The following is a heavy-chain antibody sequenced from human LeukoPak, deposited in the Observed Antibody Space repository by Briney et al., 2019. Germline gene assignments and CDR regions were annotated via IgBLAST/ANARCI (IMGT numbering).Heavy chain of an antibody. CDR1: GYTFTSYA. Sequence: ASVKVSCKASGYTFTSYAMHWVRQAPGQRLEWMGWINAGNGNTKYSQKFQGRVTITRDTSASTAYMELSSLRSEDTAVYYCARIGVNYGSGSHGAFDIWGQGTMVTVSS. J-gene: IGHJ3*02. CDR3: ARIGVNYGSGSHGAFDI. CDR2: INAGNGNT. V-gene: IGHV1-3*01. D-gene: IGHD3-10*01.